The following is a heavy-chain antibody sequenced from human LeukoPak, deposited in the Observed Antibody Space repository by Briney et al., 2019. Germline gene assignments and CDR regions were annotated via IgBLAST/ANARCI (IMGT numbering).Heavy chain of an antibody. CDR3: ARLLAARGDNWFDP. D-gene: IGHD2-15*01. V-gene: IGHV4-59*01. J-gene: IGHJ5*02. CDR1: GGSISSYY. CDR2: IYYSGST. Sequence: SETLSLTCTVFGGSISSYYWSWIRQPPGKGLEWIGYIYYSGSTHYNPSLKSRVTISVDTSKNQFSLKLSSVTAADTAVYYCARLLAARGDNWFDPWGQGTLVTVSS.